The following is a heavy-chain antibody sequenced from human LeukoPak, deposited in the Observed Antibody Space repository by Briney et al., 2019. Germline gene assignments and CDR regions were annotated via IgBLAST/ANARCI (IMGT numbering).Heavy chain of an antibody. J-gene: IGHJ4*02. Sequence: GGSLRLSCAASGFTFSSYGMHWVRQAPGKGLEWVAVIWYDGSNKYYADSAKGRFTISRDNSKNTLYLQMNSLRAEDTAVYYCARVVPAAMGVDYWGQGTLVTVSS. CDR1: GFTFSSYG. D-gene: IGHD2-2*01. CDR2: IWYDGSNK. CDR3: ARVVPAAMGVDY. V-gene: IGHV3-33*01.